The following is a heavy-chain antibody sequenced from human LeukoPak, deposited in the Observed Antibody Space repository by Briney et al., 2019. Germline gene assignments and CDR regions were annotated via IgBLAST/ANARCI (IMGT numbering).Heavy chain of an antibody. D-gene: IGHD6-19*01. CDR3: ARGEGWQKKYYYYGMDV. CDR1: GFTFSDYY. J-gene: IGHJ6*02. Sequence: PGGSLRLSCAASGFTFSDYYMSWIRQAPGKGLEWVSYISSSGSTIYYADSVKGRFTISRDNAKNSPYLQMNSLRAEDTAVYYCARGEGWQKKYYYYGMDVWGQGTTVTVSS. CDR2: ISSSGSTI. V-gene: IGHV3-11*01.